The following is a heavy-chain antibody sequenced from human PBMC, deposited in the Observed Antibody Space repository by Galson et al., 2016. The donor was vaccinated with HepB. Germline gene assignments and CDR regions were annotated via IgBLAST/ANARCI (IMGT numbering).Heavy chain of an antibody. CDR1: GYSFTNYW. D-gene: IGHD2/OR15-2a*01. Sequence: QSGAEVKKPGESLRISCQGSGYSFTNYWIIWVRQMPGKGLEWVARIDPTDSYTNYSPSFQGHGTISVDKSINTAYLQWSSLKASDTAIYFCARHSPGNRAHWYFDLWGRCTLLTVSS. J-gene: IGHJ2*01. CDR2: IDPTDSYT. V-gene: IGHV5-10-1*01. CDR3: ARHSPGNRAHWYFDL.